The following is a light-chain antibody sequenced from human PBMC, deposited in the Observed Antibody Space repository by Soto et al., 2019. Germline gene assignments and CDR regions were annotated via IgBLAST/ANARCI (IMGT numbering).Light chain of an antibody. Sequence: EIVMAQSPATLSGSPVEGATFSCRASQSVSSNLAWYQQKPGQAPRLLIYDASRRATGIPDRFSGSGSGTDFTLTISSLEPEDFAVYYCQHCGSSPITFGQGTRLEIK. J-gene: IGKJ5*01. CDR2: DAS. V-gene: IGKV3-20*01. CDR3: QHCGSSPIT. CDR1: QSVSSN.